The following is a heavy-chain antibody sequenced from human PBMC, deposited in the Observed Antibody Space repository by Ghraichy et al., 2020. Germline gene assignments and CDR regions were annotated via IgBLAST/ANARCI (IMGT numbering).Heavy chain of an antibody. CDR3: AKDSFGPFDY. CDR2: IRTDGSTE. V-gene: IGHV3-30*02. D-gene: IGHD3-10*01. J-gene: IGHJ4*02. Sequence: GGSLRLSCAASGFTFKYYGMHWVRQAPGKGLEWVAFIRTDGSTEYNAGSVKDRLTISRDNSKNMLYLQMDSLRVEDTAVYYCAKDSFGPFDYWGQGTLVTVSS. CDR1: GFTFKYYG.